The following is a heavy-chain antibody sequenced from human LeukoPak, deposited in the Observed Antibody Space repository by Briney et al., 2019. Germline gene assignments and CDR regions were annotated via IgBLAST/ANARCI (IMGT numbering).Heavy chain of an antibody. CDR3: ARGGSPFDY. CDR2: ISYDGSNK. CDR1: GFTFSSYA. V-gene: IGHV3-30*04. J-gene: IGHJ4*02. D-gene: IGHD3-10*01. Sequence: GGSLRFSCAASGFTFSSYAMHWVRQAPGKGLEWVAVISYDGSNKYYADSVKGRFTISRDNSKNTLYLQMNSLRAEDTAVYYCARGGSPFDYWGQGTLVTVSS.